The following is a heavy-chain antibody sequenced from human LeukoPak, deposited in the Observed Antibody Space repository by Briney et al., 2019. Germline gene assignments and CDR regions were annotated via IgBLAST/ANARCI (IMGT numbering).Heavy chain of an antibody. CDR2: IKQDGSEK. J-gene: IGHJ6*03. CDR3: ARGGANYYYYYMDV. CDR1: GFTFSSYW. V-gene: IGHV3-7*01. Sequence: GGSLRLSCAASGFTFSSYWMSWVRQVPGKGLEWVANIKQDGSEKYYVDSVKGRFTISRDNAKNSLYLQMNSLRAEDTAVYYCARGGANYYYYYMDVWGKGTTVTVSS. D-gene: IGHD2-15*01.